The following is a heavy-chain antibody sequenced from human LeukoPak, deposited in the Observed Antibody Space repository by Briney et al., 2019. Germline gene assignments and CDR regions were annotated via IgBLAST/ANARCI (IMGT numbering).Heavy chain of an antibody. CDR2: IKKDGSEK. Sequence: GGSPRLSCAASGFTFDDYGMSWVRQAPGKGLEWVANIKKDGSEKYYVDSVKGRFTISRDNAKTSLYLQMNSLRAEDTAVYYCARDRQIDAFDIWGQGTMVTVSS. V-gene: IGHV3-7*01. J-gene: IGHJ3*02. CDR1: GFTFDDYG. CDR3: ARDRQIDAFDI.